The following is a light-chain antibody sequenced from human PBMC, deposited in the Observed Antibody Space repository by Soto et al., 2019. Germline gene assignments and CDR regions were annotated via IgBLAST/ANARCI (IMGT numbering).Light chain of an antibody. CDR3: QQYDSSPIT. V-gene: IGKV3-20*01. Sequence: EIVLTQSPGTLSLSPGERATLSCRASQSVSSSYLAWYQQKPGQAPSLLIYGASRRATGIPDRFSGSGSGTDFTLTISRLEPEDFAVYYCQQYDSSPITCGQGTRMEI. CDR2: GAS. CDR1: QSVSSSY. J-gene: IGKJ5*01.